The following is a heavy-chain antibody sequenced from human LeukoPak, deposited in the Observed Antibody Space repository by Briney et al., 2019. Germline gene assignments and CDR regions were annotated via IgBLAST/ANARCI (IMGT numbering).Heavy chain of an antibody. D-gene: IGHD6-13*01. CDR2: MNPNSGNT. CDR3: ARCLRYSSSWYIWFDP. V-gene: IGHV1-8*01. CDR1: GYTFTSYD. Sequence: ASVKVSCKASGYTFTSYDINWVRRATGQGLEWMGWMNPNSGNTGYAQKFQGRVTITRNTSISTAYMELSSLRSEGTAVYYCARCLRYSSSWYIWFDPWGQGTLVTVSS. J-gene: IGHJ5*02.